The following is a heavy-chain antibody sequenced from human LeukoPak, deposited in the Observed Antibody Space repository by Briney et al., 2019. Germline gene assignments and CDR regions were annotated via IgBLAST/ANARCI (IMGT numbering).Heavy chain of an antibody. V-gene: IGHV1-46*01. J-gene: IGHJ4*02. CDR3: AREQGQVPGPLVVAGTYYFDY. Sequence: GASVKVSCKASGYTFTSNHIRWVRQAPGQGLEWMGIINPSGRSTNYAHKFQGRVTMTSDTSTSTVYMELSGLRSEDTAMYYCAREQGQVPGPLVVAGTYYFDYWGQGTLVTVSS. CDR2: INPSGRST. D-gene: IGHD2-15*01. CDR1: GYTFTSNH.